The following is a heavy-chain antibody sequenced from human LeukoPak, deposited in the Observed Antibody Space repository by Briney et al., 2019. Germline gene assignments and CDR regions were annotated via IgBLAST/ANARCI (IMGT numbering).Heavy chain of an antibody. Sequence: AGRSLRLSCAASGFTFSSYSMNWVRQAPGKGLEWVSSISSISSYIYYADSVKGRFTISRDNAKNSLYLQMNSLRAEDTAVYYCARVLVGAIDAFDIWGQGTMVTVSS. D-gene: IGHD1-26*01. J-gene: IGHJ3*02. CDR3: ARVLVGAIDAFDI. CDR2: ISSISSYI. CDR1: GFTFSSYS. V-gene: IGHV3-21*01.